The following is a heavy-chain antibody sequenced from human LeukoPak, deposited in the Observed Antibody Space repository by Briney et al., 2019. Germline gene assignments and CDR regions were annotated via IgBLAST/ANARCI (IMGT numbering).Heavy chain of an antibody. CDR1: GVSISSGDYY. D-gene: IGHD3-22*01. V-gene: IGHV4-30-4*01. Sequence: SETLSLTCTVSGVSISSGDYYWSWIRQPPGKGLGWIGYIYHSGSTYYTPYLKSPVTISVDTSKNQFSLKLSSVTAADTAVYYCARSITMIVVVITPGWFDPWGQGTLVTVSS. CDR2: IYHSGST. J-gene: IGHJ5*02. CDR3: ARSITMIVVVITPGWFDP.